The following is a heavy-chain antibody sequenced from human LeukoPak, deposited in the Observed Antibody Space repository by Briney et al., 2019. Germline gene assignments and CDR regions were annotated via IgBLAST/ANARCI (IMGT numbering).Heavy chain of an antibody. J-gene: IGHJ4*02. CDR2: LYHSGTT. CDR1: GGSLNNSDCY. D-gene: IGHD7-27*01. CDR3: TRRTRLGPRVDY. V-gene: IGHV4-39*07. Sequence: SETLSLTCTVSGGSLNNSDCYWDWIRQPPGKGLEWIGGLYHSGTTFSNLSLKSRVTISLDTSNNQFSLKLTSMTAADTAVYFCTRRTRLGPRVDYWGQGTLVTVSS.